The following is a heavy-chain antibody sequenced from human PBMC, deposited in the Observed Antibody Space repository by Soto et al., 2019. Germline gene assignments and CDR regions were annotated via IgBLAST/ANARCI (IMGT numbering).Heavy chain of an antibody. D-gene: IGHD2-21*01. CDR2: TYESGSP. CDR1: GGSISRSY. V-gene: IGHV4-4*08. CDR3: ARPLIY. Sequence: XXTLSLTCTVSGGSISRSYWSWIRQPPGNAXEWIGXTYESGSPYYXXYLKSRVTXSVDTSKNQFSLTLSSVNAADTAVYYCARPLIYWRKGTPVTVSS. J-gene: IGHJ4*02.